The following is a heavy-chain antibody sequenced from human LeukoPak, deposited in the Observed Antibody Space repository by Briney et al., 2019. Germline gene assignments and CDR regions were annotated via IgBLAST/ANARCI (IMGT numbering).Heavy chain of an antibody. Sequence: PSETLSLTCTVSGGSMNIHFWSWIRQSAGKGLEWIGRISSSGTTKYNPSLKSRVIMSIDTSKNQFSLKVTSVTAADTAVYYCVRVVPPYSEMYGWFDSWGQGSLVTVSS. D-gene: IGHD4-11*01. CDR3: VRVVPPYSEMYGWFDS. V-gene: IGHV4-4*07. CDR2: ISSSGTT. J-gene: IGHJ5*01. CDR1: GGSMNIHF.